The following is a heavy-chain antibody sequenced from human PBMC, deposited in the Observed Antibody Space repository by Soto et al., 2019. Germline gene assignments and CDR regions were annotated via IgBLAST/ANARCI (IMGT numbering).Heavy chain of an antibody. V-gene: IGHV3-72*01. J-gene: IGHJ4*02. CDR3: VRGHWGFDF. CDR2: SRNKANSYTT. D-gene: IGHD7-27*01. Sequence: EVQLVESGGGLVQPGGSLRLSCAVSGFIFSDYYMDWVRQAPGKGLEWIARSRNKANSYTTVYAASVQDRFTISRDASKNSLYLQMNSLKTEDTAVYYCVRGHWGFDFWGQGTLVTVSS. CDR1: GFIFSDYY.